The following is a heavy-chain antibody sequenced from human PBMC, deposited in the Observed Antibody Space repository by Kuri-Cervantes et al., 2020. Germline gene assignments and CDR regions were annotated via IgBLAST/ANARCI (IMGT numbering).Heavy chain of an antibody. D-gene: IGHD1-26*01. CDR2: ITNTGGST. V-gene: IGHV3-23*01. CDR3: AKGAGGSQRK. CDR1: GFTFSTYA. Sequence: GGSLRLSCAGSGFTFSTYAMNWVRQAPGKGLEWVSAITNTGGSTYYADSVKGRFTISRDNSKNTLYLQMNSLRAGDTAAYYCAKGAGGSQRKWGQGTLVTVSS. J-gene: IGHJ4*02.